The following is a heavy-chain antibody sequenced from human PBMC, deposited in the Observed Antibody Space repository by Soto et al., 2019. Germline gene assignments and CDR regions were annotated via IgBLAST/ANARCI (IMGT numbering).Heavy chain of an antibody. CDR3: TVWGWGNDFGAA. CDR1: GFTFSDYY. Sequence: EVQLVESGGGLVQPGGSLRLSCAASGFTFSDYYMDWVRQAPGKGLEWVGRSKNKADGYTTEYAASVKGRFTISRDGSKNSLFLQMTSLKTEDTAVYYCTVWGWGNDFGAAWGQGILVAVSS. CDR2: SKNKADGYTT. V-gene: IGHV3-72*01. D-gene: IGHD3-16*01. J-gene: IGHJ4*02.